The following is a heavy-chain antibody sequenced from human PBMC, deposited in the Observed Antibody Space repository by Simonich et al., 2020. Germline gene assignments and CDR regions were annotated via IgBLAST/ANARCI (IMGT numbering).Heavy chain of an antibody. V-gene: IGHV3-30*18. D-gene: IGHD4-17*01. CDR2: LWKKEIKN. Sequence: QVQLVESGGGVVQPGRSLRLSCAASGFTFSSYGMHWVRQAPGKVLEWVAVLWKKEIKNYYSNTGNGRFTISRDNSKNTLYLQMNSLRAEDTAMYYCAKESTVSRWDYYYGMDVWGQGTTVTVSS. J-gene: IGHJ6*02. CDR3: AKESTVSRWDYYYGMDV. CDR1: GFTFSSYG.